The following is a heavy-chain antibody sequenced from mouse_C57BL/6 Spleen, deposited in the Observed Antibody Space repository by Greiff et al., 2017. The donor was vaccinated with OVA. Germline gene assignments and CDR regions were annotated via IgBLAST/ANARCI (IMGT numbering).Heavy chain of an antibody. Sequence: VQLLQPGAELVKPGASVKLSCKASGYTFTSYWMHWVKQRPGQGLEWIGMIHPNSGSTNYNEKFKIKATLTVDKSSSTAYMKLSSLTSEDSAVYYCARLGPGAMDYWGQGTSVTVSS. CDR3: ARLGPGAMDY. J-gene: IGHJ4*01. CDR1: GYTFTSYW. V-gene: IGHV1-64*01. CDR2: IHPNSGST.